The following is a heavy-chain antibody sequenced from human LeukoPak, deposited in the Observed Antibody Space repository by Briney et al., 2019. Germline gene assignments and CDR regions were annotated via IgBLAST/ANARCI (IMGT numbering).Heavy chain of an antibody. CDR3: TRDLDIVATIINV. V-gene: IGHV1-2*02. D-gene: IGHD2-21*01. CDR2: INPVNGVS. J-gene: IGHJ4*02. CDR1: GYIFTAYF. Sequence: GASVKVSCKASGYIFTAYFLHWVRQAPGQGPEWMGWINPVNGVSEYAQKFQGRVNMTRDTSTSTVYVELNRLTSNDTAIYFCTRDLDIVATIINVWGQGTLVTVSS.